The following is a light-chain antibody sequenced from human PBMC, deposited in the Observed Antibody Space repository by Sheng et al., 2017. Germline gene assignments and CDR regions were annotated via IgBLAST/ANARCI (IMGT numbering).Light chain of an antibody. V-gene: IGKV2-28*01. CDR3: MQSLQTPLFT. J-gene: IGKJ3*01. CDR1: QSLLHSNGYNY. CDR2: LGS. Sequence: VVTQSPLSLPVTPGEPASISCRSSQSLLHSNGYNYLDWYLQKPGQSPQLLIYLGSSRASGVPDRFSGSGSGTDFTLKISRVEAEDVGVYYCMQSLQTPLFTFGPGTKVDIK.